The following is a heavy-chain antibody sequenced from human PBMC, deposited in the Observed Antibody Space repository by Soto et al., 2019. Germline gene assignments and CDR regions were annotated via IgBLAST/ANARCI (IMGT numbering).Heavy chain of an antibody. CDR1: GFTFSKYA. Sequence: PGGSLRLSCAVSGFTFSKYAMHWVRQTPGKGPEWVALISYDGGNKYYADSVKDRFTISRDNSKNTLYLHMSSLRVEDTAVYYCASGPYCSRGSCNLAQSPGGFWGQGTMVTVSS. CDR3: ASGPYCSRGSCNLAQSPGGF. CDR2: ISYDGGNK. V-gene: IGHV3-30-3*01. D-gene: IGHD2-15*01. J-gene: IGHJ3*01.